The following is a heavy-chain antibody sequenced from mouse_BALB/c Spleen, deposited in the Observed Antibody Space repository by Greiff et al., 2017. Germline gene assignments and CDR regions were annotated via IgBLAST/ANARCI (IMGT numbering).Heavy chain of an antibody. CDR2: ILPGSGST. D-gene: IGHD1-1*01. CDR3: ARGYYGSSYDPRYFDV. J-gene: IGHJ1*01. V-gene: IGHV1-9*01. CDR1: GYTFSSYW. Sequence: VKVVESGAELMKPGASVKISCKATGYTFSSYWIEWVKQRPGHGLEWIGEILPGSGSTNYNEKFKGKATFTADTSSNTAYMQLSSLTSEDSAVYYCARGYYGSSYDPRYFDVWGAGTTVTVSS.